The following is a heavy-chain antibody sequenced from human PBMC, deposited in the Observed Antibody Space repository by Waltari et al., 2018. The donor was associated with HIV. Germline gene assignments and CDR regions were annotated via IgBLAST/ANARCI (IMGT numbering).Heavy chain of an antibody. Sequence: VQLVESGGGLVQPGGSLRLSCAASGFTFSRNTMNWVRQAPGTGLEWLSTITMYSTTILYADSVKGRFTISRDNAKNSVFLQMSSLRDEDTAVYYCASARVGTAYFDYWGQGTLVTVSS. V-gene: IGHV3-48*02. J-gene: IGHJ4*02. CDR1: GFTFSRNT. CDR2: ITMYSTTI. CDR3: ASARVGTAYFDY. D-gene: IGHD2-15*01.